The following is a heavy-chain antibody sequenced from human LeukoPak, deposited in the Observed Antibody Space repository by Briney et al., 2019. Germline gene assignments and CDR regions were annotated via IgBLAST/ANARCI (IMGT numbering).Heavy chain of an antibody. V-gene: IGHV3-23*01. J-gene: IGHJ4*02. CDR2: IAYTGETT. CDR1: GFAFSTYA. D-gene: IGHD3-3*01. Sequence: GGSLRLSCAASGFAFSTYAMSWVRQAPGEGLEWISAIAYTGETTYYADSVKGRFTISRDNSKNTLYLQMNSLRAEDTAVYYCAKDAVTTGDYWGQGTLVTVSS. CDR3: AKDAVTTGDY.